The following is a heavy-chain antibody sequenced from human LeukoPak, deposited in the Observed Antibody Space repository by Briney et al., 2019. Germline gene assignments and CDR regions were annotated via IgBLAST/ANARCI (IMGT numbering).Heavy chain of an antibody. D-gene: IGHD6-19*01. CDR1: GFTFSSFA. CDR3: AGAFSGWSPKF. V-gene: IGHV3-23*01. CDR2: ISDGGGAT. J-gene: IGHJ4*02. Sequence: GGSLRFPCAASGFTFSSFAITWAGQAPGKGLEWVSGISDGGGATYYADSVKGRFTLSRDNSKNTLYLQMNSLRADDTAVYYCAGAFSGWSPKFWGQGTLVTVSS.